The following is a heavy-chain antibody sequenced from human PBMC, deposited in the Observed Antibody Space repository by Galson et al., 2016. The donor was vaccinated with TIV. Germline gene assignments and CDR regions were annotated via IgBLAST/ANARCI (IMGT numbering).Heavy chain of an antibody. CDR2: IDPRDPYT. Sequence: QSGADVKKPGESLRISCKGSGYSFTTYWISWVRLMPGTGLEWVGKIDPRDPYTNYNPSLQCYVTISADKSINTAYLQWGSLKASDSAMYYCAIHRGNMVARFDYWGQGTLVTVSS. V-gene: IGHV5-10-1*01. CDR1: GYSFTTYW. CDR3: AIHRGNMVARFDY. J-gene: IGHJ4*02. D-gene: IGHD1/OR15-1a*01.